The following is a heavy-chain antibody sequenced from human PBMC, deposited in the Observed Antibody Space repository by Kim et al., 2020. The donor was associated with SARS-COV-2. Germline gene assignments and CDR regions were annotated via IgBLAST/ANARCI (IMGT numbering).Heavy chain of an antibody. CDR2: YDGSDK. J-gene: IGHJ4*02. CDR3: ANAGFDD. Sequence: YDGSDKYYADSVKGRFTISRDNSKSTLYLQMNSLRVEDTAVYYCANAGFDDWGQGTLVTVSS. V-gene: IGHV3-30*18.